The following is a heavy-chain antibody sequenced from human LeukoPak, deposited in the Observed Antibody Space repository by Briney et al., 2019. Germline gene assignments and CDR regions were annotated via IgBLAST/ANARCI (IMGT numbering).Heavy chain of an antibody. CDR1: GFTFSTSG. Sequence: GGSLRLSCAASGFTFSTSGMHWVRQAPGKGLEWVTDSAKGRFTISRDNSKNTLYLQMNSLRAEDTAVYYCAKDPIVFNSGDYYLGAFNIWGQGTMVTVS. J-gene: IGHJ3*02. D-gene: IGHD2-21*02. V-gene: IGHV3-30*02. CDR3: AKDPIVFNSGDYYLGAFNI.